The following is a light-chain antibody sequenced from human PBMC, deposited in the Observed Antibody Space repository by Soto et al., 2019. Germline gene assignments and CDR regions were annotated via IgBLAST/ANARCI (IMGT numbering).Light chain of an antibody. CDR3: QQYGTSPWT. V-gene: IGKV3-20*01. J-gene: IGKJ1*01. CDR1: QIVTSNY. Sequence: EIVLTQSPGTLSLSPGQRATLSCRASQIVTSNYLAWYQQIPGQAPRLLIYGASSRATGIPDRFSGSGSGTDFTLTINRLEPEDFAVYFCQQYGTSPWTFGQGTKVDIK. CDR2: GAS.